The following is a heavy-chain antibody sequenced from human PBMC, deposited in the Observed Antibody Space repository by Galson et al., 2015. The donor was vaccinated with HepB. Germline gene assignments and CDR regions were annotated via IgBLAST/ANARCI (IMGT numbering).Heavy chain of an antibody. Sequence: SLRLSCAASGFTFSDYYMSWIRQAPGKGLEWVSYISSSGSTIYYADSVKGRFTISRDNAKNSLYLQMNSLRAEDTAVYYCARDLIVVVAAAHDAFDIWGQGTMVTVSS. J-gene: IGHJ3*02. CDR2: ISSSGSTI. CDR3: ARDLIVVVAAAHDAFDI. D-gene: IGHD2-2*01. V-gene: IGHV3-11*01. CDR1: GFTFSDYY.